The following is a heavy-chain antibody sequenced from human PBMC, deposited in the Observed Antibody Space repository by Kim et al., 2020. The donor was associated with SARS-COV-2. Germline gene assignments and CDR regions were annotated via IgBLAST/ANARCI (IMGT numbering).Heavy chain of an antibody. V-gene: IGHV5-51*01. CDR1: GYSFTSYW. Sequence: GESLKISCKGSGYSFTSYWIGWVRQMPGKGLEWMGIIYPGDSDTRYSPSFQGQVTISADKSISTAYLQWSRLKAPDTAMYYCARLHYDIVTGYPPPYYYGMDVWGQGTTVTVSS. CDR2: IYPGDSDT. D-gene: IGHD3-9*01. CDR3: ARLHYDIVTGYPPPYYYGMDV. J-gene: IGHJ6*02.